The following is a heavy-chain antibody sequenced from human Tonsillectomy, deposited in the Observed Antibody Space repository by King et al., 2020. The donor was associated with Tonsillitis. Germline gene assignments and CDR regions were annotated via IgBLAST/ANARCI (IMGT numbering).Heavy chain of an antibody. CDR3: AKGIWMLPGYTLLTEAFDI. V-gene: IGHV3-30*18. Sequence: VQLVESGGGVVQPGGSLRLSCAASGFTFSSYGMHWVRQAPGKGLEWVAVISYDGSNKYYADSVRGRFTISRDNSKNTLYLQMNSLRAEDTAVYHCAKGIWMLPGYTLLTEAFDIWGKGTMVTVSS. CDR1: GFTFSSYG. CDR2: ISYDGSNK. J-gene: IGHJ3*02. D-gene: IGHD1-1*01.